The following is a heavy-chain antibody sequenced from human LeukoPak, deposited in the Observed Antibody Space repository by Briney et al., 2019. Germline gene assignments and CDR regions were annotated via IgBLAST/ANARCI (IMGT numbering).Heavy chain of an antibody. CDR1: GYTFTSYG. Sequence: RASVKVSCKASGYTFTSYGISWVRQAPGQGLEWMGWISAYNGNTNYAQKLQGRVTMTTGTSTSTAYMELRSLRSDDTAVYYCARERKYYYDSSGYCSWFDPWGQGTLVTVSS. J-gene: IGHJ5*02. CDR2: ISAYNGNT. D-gene: IGHD3-22*01. CDR3: ARERKYYYDSSGYCSWFDP. V-gene: IGHV1-18*01.